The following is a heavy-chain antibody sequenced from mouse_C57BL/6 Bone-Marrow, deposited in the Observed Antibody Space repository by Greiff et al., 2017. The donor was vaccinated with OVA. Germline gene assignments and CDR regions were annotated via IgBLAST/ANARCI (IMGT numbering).Heavy chain of an antibody. D-gene: IGHD2-4*01. V-gene: IGHV1-81*01. Sequence: VQLVESGAELARPGASVKLSCKASGYTFTSYGISWVKQRTGQGLEWIGEIYPRSGNTYYNEKFKGKATLTADKSSSTAYMELRSLTSEDSAVYFCARCDYDVGWYFDVWGTGTTVTVSS. CDR2: IYPRSGNT. CDR1: GYTFTSYG. J-gene: IGHJ1*03. CDR3: ARCDYDVGWYFDV.